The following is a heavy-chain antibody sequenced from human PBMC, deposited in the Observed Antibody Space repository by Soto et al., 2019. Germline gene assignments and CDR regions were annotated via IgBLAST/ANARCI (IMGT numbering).Heavy chain of an antibody. CDR2: IYYSGST. J-gene: IGHJ5*02. Sequence: QVQLQESGPGLVKPSETLSLTCTVSGGSISSYYWSWIRQPPGKGLEWIGYIYYSGSTNYNPSLKSRVTISVDTSKNQFSLKLSSVTAADTAVYYCARDLPARGWFDPWGQGTLVTVSS. CDR3: ARDLPARGWFDP. CDR1: GGSISSYY. V-gene: IGHV4-59*01.